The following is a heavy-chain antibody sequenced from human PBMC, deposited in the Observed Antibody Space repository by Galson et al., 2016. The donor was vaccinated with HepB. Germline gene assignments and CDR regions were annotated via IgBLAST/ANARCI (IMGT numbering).Heavy chain of an antibody. CDR2: TSFDGSNK. V-gene: IGHV3-30-3*01. D-gene: IGHD5-24*01. Sequence: SLRLSCAASGFTFSSYAMHWVRQAPGKGLEWVAVTSFDGSNKYYADSVKGRFTISRGNSKNTLYLQMNSLRAEDTAVYYCARAPLEMATIQRGYFDYWGQGTLVTVSS. J-gene: IGHJ4*02. CDR3: ARAPLEMATIQRGYFDY. CDR1: GFTFSSYA.